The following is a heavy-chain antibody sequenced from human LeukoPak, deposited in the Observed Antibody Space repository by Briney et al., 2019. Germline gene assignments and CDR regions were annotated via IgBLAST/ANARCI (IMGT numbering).Heavy chain of an antibody. CDR1: GFTFSNYE. J-gene: IGHJ4*02. D-gene: IGHD1-26*01. CDR2: ISSSGSST. Sequence: GGSLRLSCATSGFTFSNYEMSWVRQTPGKGLEWVSYISSSGSSTYYADSVKGRFTISRDNAKSSLCLQMDSLRAGGTAVYYCAREDGSQLDYWGRGTLVTVSS. CDR3: AREDGSQLDY. V-gene: IGHV3-48*03.